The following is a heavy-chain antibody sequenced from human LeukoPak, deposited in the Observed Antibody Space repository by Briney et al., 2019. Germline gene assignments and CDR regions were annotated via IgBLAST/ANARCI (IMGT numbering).Heavy chain of an antibody. J-gene: IGHJ4*02. CDR1: GGTFSSYA. CDR2: IIPILGIA. V-gene: IGHV1-69*04. D-gene: IGHD2-15*01. Sequence: SVKVSCTASGGTFSSYAISWVRQAPGQGLEWMGRIIPILGIANYAQKFQGRVTITADKSTSTAYMELSSLRSEDTAVYYCARSRGSAGRFDYWGQGTLVTVSS. CDR3: ARSRGSAGRFDY.